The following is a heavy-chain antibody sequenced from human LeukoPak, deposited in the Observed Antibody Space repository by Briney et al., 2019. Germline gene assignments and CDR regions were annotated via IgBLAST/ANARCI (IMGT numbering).Heavy chain of an antibody. J-gene: IGHJ4*02. CDR1: GFTFSSYA. Sequence: LPGGPLRLSCAASGFTFSSYAMSWVRQAPGKGLEWVSAISGSGGSTYYADSVKGRFTISRDNSKNTLYLQMNSLRAEDTAVYYCAKVRFENYDILTGYYTREYYFDYWGQGTLVTVSS. CDR2: ISGSGGST. CDR3: AKVRFENYDILTGYYTREYYFDY. D-gene: IGHD3-9*01. V-gene: IGHV3-23*01.